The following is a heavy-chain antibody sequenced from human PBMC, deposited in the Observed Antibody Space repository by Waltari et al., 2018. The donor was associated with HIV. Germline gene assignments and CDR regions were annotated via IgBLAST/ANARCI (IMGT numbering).Heavy chain of an antibody. CDR1: GFTFRSYW. J-gene: IGHJ5*02. V-gene: IGHV3-7*01. CDR2: KKQDGGEK. CDR3: GGRSPARRLNWFDP. D-gene: IGHD2-8*01. Sequence: EVQLVESGGGLVQPGGSLRLSCAASGFTFRSYWMSWGRQAPGEGLEWVANKKQDGGEKCYVDAMKVRFTISRDSAKNSLYLQISSLGAEATAVYYCGGRSPARRLNWFDPWGQGTLVIVSS.